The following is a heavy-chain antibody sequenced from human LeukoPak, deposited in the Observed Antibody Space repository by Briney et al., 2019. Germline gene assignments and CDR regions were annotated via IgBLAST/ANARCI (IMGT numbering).Heavy chain of an antibody. CDR3: ARRPIAAGNNWFDP. CDR2: IYYTGTT. CDR1: GGSISSAAYY. V-gene: IGHV4-39*01. Sequence: PSETLPLTCTVSGGSISSAAYYWGWVRPPPAKGLDWIGSIYYTGTTYYSPSLQTRATLSFDTSKNQFSLKLTSVTATDTAVYFCARRPIAAGNNWFDPWGQGTLVTVSS. J-gene: IGHJ5*02. D-gene: IGHD6-13*01.